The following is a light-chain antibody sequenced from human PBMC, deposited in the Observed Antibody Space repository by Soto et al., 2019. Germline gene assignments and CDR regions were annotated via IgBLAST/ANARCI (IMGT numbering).Light chain of an antibody. V-gene: IGKV1-33*01. CDR3: QQYDNLFLT. CDR1: QDISNY. J-gene: IGKJ4*01. Sequence: DIQMTQSPSSLSASVGDRVTITCQASQDISNYLNWYQQKPGKAPKLLIYDASYLETGVPLRFSGSGSGTDFTFTISSLQPEDFATYYCQQYDNLFLTFGGGTKVEIK. CDR2: DAS.